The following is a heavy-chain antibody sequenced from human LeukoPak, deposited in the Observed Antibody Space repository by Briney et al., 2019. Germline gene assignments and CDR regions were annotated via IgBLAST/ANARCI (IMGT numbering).Heavy chain of an antibody. CDR2: IIPIFGTA. V-gene: IGHV1-69*01. J-gene: IGHJ4*02. Sequence: GSSVTVSCKASGGTFSSYAISWVRQAPGQGLEWMGGIIPIFGTANYAQKFQGRVTITADESTSTAYMELSSLKSEDTAVYYCARSTMIANNYFDYWGQGTLVTVSS. CDR3: ARSTMIANNYFDY. D-gene: IGHD3-22*01. CDR1: GGTFSSYA.